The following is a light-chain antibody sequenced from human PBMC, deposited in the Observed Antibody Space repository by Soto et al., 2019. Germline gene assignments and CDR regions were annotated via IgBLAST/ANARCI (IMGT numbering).Light chain of an antibody. Sequence: EVVLTQSPGTLSLSPGERATLSCRASESVGTYFAWYQQKPGQAPRLLIHDASIRATGVPDRFSGSGSGTDFILTISRLDPEDFAFYYCQQYNYSPGSFGQGTTVEFK. CDR1: ESVGTY. V-gene: IGKV3-20*01. CDR3: QQYNYSPGS. J-gene: IGKJ1*01. CDR2: DAS.